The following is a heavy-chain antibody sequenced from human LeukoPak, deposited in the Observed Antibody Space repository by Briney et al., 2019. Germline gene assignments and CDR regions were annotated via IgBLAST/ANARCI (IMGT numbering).Heavy chain of an antibody. J-gene: IGHJ4*02. CDR3: EHLTTSAYYYDY. CDR1: GFSVGSSGVA. D-gene: IGHD1-1*01. CDR2: IYWNDDD. V-gene: IGHV2-5*01. Sequence: SGPTLVNPTETLTLTCTCSGFSVGSSGVAVGWIRQPPGKALEWLGHIYWNDDDRYSTSLRSRLTITRDTSENQVVLTMTNMDPVDTATYYCEHLTTSAYYYDYWGPGTLVTVSS.